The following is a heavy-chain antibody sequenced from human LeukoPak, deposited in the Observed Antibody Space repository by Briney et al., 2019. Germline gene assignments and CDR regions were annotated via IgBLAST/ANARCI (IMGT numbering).Heavy chain of an antibody. Sequence: GGSLRLSCAASGFIFNNYAMSWVRQAPGQGLECVSVISDNGAGTNYADSVKGRFTISRDNSKNTMYLQMNSLKTEDTAVYYCTTDEVYGDFDYWGQGTLVTVSS. CDR2: ISDNGAGT. J-gene: IGHJ4*02. V-gene: IGHV3-23*01. CDR3: TTDEVYGDFDY. CDR1: GFIFNNYA. D-gene: IGHD4-17*01.